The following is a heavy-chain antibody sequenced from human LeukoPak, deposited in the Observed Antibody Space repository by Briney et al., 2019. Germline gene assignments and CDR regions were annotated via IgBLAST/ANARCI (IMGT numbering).Heavy chain of an antibody. CDR1: GFTFSSYG. Sequence: GGSLRLSCAASGFTFSSYGMSWVRQAPGKGLEWVSYISSSGGTIYYADSVKGRFTISRDNAKNSLYLQMNSLRAEDTAIYSCARESPPQFSYDSSAYLGPMDAFDIWGQGTMVTVSS. CDR3: ARESPPQFSYDSSAYLGPMDAFDI. V-gene: IGHV3-48*04. D-gene: IGHD3-22*01. CDR2: ISSSGGTI. J-gene: IGHJ3*02.